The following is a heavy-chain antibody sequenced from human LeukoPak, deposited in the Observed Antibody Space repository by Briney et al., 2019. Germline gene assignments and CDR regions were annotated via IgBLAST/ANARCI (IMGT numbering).Heavy chain of an antibody. CDR2: IYTSGST. J-gene: IGHJ4*02. CDR1: GGSISSYY. V-gene: IGHV4-4*07. CDR3: AATCGGSCYYYFDH. D-gene: IGHD2-15*01. Sequence: SETLSLTCTVSGGSISSYYWSWIRQPAGKGLEWIGRIYTSGSTNYNPSLKSRVTMSVDTSKNQFSLKLSSVTAADTAVYCCAATCGGSCYYYFDHWGQGTLATVSS.